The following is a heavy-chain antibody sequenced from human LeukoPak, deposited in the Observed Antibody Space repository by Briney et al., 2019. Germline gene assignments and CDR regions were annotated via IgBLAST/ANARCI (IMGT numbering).Heavy chain of an antibody. CDR3: ARRSGGGYNSRLDY. V-gene: IGHV1-18*01. D-gene: IGHD5-24*01. CDR1: GYAFTSYG. CDR2: ISAYNGNT. J-gene: IGHJ4*02. Sequence: ASVKVSCKASGYAFTSYGISWVRQALGQGLEWMGWISAYNGNTNYAQKLQGRVTMTTDTSTSTAYMELRSLRSGDTAVYYCARRSGGGYNSRLDYWGQGTLVTVSS.